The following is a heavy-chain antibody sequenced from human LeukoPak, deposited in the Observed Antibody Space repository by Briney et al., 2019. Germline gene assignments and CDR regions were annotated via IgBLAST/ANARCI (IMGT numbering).Heavy chain of an antibody. CDR2: IYPGDSDT. CDR1: GYRFTSYW. J-gene: IGHJ4*02. D-gene: IGHD2-2*02. V-gene: IGHV5-51*01. Sequence: GESLKISCKGSGYRFTSYWIAWVRQMPGEGLEWMGMIYPGDSDTRYSPSFQGQVTISGDKSLTTAYLQWSSLKASDTAVYYCARWIGCSSTSCYTHYDFGDYWGQGTLVTVSS. CDR3: ARWIGCSSTSCYTHYDFGDY.